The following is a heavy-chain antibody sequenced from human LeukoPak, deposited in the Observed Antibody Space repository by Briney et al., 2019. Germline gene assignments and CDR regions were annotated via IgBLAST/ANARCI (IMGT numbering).Heavy chain of an antibody. CDR1: GGSFSGYY. V-gene: IGHV4-34*01. Sequence: SETLSITCAVYGGSFSGYYWSWIRQPPGKGLEWIGEINHSGSTNYNPSLKSRVTISVDTSKNQFSLKLSSVTVADSAVYYCARDRKYGSETLRRLDYWGQGTLVTVSS. D-gene: IGHD3-10*01. CDR3: ARDRKYGSETLRRLDY. J-gene: IGHJ4*02. CDR2: INHSGST.